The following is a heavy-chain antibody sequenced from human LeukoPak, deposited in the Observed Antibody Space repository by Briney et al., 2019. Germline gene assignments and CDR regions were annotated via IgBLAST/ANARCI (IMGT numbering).Heavy chain of an antibody. CDR1: GFTFSSYA. Sequence: GGSLRLSCAASGFTFSSYAMHWVRQAPGKGLEWVAVISYDGSNKYYADSVKGRFTISRDNSKNTLHLQMNSLRAEDTAVYYCARGRGYSGYDPIDYWGQGTLVTVSS. J-gene: IGHJ4*02. V-gene: IGHV3-30-3*01. D-gene: IGHD5-12*01. CDR2: ISYDGSNK. CDR3: ARGRGYSGYDPIDY.